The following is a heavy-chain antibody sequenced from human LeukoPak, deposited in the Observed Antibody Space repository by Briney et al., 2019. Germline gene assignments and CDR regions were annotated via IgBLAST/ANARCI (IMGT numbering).Heavy chain of an antibody. V-gene: IGHV4-34*01. D-gene: IGHD3-22*01. Sequence: KPSETLSLTCAVYGGSFSGYYWSWIRQPPGKGLEWIGEINHSGSTNYNPSLKSRVTISVDTSKNQFSLKLSSVIAADTAVYYCARGHDSSGFDYWGQGTLVTVSS. CDR2: INHSGST. CDR3: ARGHDSSGFDY. CDR1: GGSFSGYY. J-gene: IGHJ4*02.